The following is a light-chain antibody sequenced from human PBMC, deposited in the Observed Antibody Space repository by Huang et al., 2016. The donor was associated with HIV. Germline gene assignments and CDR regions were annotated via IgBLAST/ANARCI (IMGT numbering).Light chain of an antibody. CDR1: QSLFYRSNNKTY. V-gene: IGKV4-1*01. CDR3: QQYYYTPLT. Sequence: DIVMTQSPDSLTVSLGERATINCKSSQSLFYRSNNKTYLAWYQQKPGQPPKLLIYWASTRESGVPDRFSGSGSGTDFTLTISSPQAEDVAMYYCQQYYYTPLTFGQGTKLEIK. J-gene: IGKJ2*01. CDR2: WAS.